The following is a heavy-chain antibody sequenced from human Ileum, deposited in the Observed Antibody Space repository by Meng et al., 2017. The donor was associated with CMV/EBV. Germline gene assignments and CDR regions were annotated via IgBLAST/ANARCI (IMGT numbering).Heavy chain of an antibody. CDR2: VNPNNGDT. J-gene: IGHJ4*02. CDR1: GYVFANDL. CDR3: ARHGYYSTGWSF. Sequence: QVHMVQSGHEVRKPGASLKVSCKTSGYVFANDLISWVRQAPGQGLECMGWVNPNNGDTKYAQKFQGRVAMTTDTSTSTAYMELRSLTSDDTAAYYCARHGYYSTGWSFWGQGTLVTVSS. D-gene: IGHD6-19*01. V-gene: IGHV1-18*04.